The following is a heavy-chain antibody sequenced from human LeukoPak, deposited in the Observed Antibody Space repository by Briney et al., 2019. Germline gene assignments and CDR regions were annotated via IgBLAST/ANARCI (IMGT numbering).Heavy chain of an antibody. V-gene: IGHV3-20*04. CDR1: GFTFDDYG. Sequence: GGSLRLSCAASGFTFDDYGMSWVRQAPGKGLEWVSGINWNGGSTGYADSVKGRFTISRDNAKNSLYLQMNSLRAEDTALYYCARDPLYGYCSSTSCLQTHPQFDYWGQGTLVTVSS. J-gene: IGHJ4*02. CDR3: ARDPLYGYCSSTSCLQTHPQFDY. D-gene: IGHD2-2*03. CDR2: INWNGGST.